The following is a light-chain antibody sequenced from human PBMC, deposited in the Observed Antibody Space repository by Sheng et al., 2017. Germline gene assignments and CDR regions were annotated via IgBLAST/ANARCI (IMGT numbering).Light chain of an antibody. V-gene: IGKV3-11*01. CDR1: QSVSGY. J-gene: IGKJ4*01. CDR2: DVS. Sequence: EIVLTQSPATLSLSPGERATLSCRASQSVSGYLAWYQQKPGQAPRLLIYDVSNRATGSPARFSGSGSGTDFTLTISRLEPEDFAVYYCQQRKDWPLTFGGGTKGGD. CDR3: QQRKDWPLT.